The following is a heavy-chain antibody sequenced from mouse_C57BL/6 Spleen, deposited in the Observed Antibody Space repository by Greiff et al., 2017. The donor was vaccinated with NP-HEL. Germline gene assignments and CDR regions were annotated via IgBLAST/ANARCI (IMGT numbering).Heavy chain of an antibody. J-gene: IGHJ4*01. CDR3: ARSGAYDGNRGYAMDY. CDR2: IDPSDSET. Sequence: VQLQQPGAELVRPGSSVKLSCKASGYTFTSYWMHWVKQRPIQGLEWIGNIDPSDSETHYNQKFKDKATLTVDKSSSTAYMQLSSLTSEDSAVEYCARSGAYDGNRGYAMDYWGQGTSVTVSS. CDR1: GYTFTSYW. V-gene: IGHV1-52*01. D-gene: IGHD2-10*01.